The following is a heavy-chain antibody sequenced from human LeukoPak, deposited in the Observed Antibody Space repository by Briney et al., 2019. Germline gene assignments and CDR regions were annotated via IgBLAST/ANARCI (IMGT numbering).Heavy chain of an antibody. CDR2: IYYSGST. Sequence: SETLSLTCTVSGGSISSGDYYWSWIRQPPGKGLEWIGYIYYSGSTYYNPSLKSRVTISVDTSKNQFSLKLSSVTAADTAVYYCARTLPRDYDFWSGYSDWWGQGTLVTVSS. D-gene: IGHD3-3*01. V-gene: IGHV4-30-4*01. CDR1: GGSISSGDYY. J-gene: IGHJ4*02. CDR3: ARTLPRDYDFWSGYSDW.